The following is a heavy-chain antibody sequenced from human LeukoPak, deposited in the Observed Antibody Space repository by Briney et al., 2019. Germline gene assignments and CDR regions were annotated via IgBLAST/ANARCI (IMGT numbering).Heavy chain of an antibody. V-gene: IGHV4-30-2*01. CDR2: IYHSGST. CDR3: ASRVAGALDY. Sequence: PSETLSLTCAVSGGSISSGGYSWSWIRQPPGKGLEWIGYIYHSGSTYYNPSLKSRVTISVDTSKNQFSLKLSSVTAADTAVYYCASRVAGALDYWGQGTLVTVSS. D-gene: IGHD6-19*01. J-gene: IGHJ4*02. CDR1: GGSISSGGYS.